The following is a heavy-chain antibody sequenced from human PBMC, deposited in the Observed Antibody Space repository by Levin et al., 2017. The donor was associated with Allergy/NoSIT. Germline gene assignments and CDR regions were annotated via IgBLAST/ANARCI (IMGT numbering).Heavy chain of an antibody. V-gene: IGHV3-33*01. CDR2: IWYDGSNK. D-gene: IGHD2-15*01. CDR3: ARDTEVVAATPRWWGYYYYYYGMDV. CDR1: GFTFSSYG. J-gene: IGHJ6*02. Sequence: GESLKISCAASGFTFSSYGMHWVRQAPGKGLEWVAVIWYDGSNKYYADSVKGRFTISRDNSKNTLYLQMNSLRAEDTAVYYCARDTEVVAATPRWWGYYYYYYGMDVWGQGTTVTVSS.